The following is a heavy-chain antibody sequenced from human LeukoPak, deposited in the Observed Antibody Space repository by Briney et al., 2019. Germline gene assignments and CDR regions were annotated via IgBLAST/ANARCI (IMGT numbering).Heavy chain of an antibody. V-gene: IGHV4-59*01. CDR3: ARMTGILTGYYPDAFDI. CDR2: IYYSGST. Sequence: PSETLSLTCTVSGGSISSYYWSWIRQPPGKGLEWIGYIYYSGSTNYNPSLKSRVTISVDTSKNQFSLKLSSVTAAGTAVYYCARMTGILTGYYPDAFDIWGQGTMVTVSS. J-gene: IGHJ3*02. D-gene: IGHD3-9*01. CDR1: GGSISSYY.